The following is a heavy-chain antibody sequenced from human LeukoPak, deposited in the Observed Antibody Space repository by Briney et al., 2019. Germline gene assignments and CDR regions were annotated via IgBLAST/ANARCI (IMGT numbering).Heavy chain of an antibody. CDR2: INPNNGGT. J-gene: IGHJ4*02. Sequence: ASVKVSCKASGYTFTSYYIQWVRQAPGQGLEWMGWINPNNGGTKYAQKFQGRVTMTRDTSISTAYMELSRLRSDDTAVYYCAIRIADDLIRFDYWGQRTLVTVSS. CDR3: AIRIADDLIRFDY. V-gene: IGHV1-2*02. CDR1: GYTFTSYY. D-gene: IGHD3/OR15-3a*01.